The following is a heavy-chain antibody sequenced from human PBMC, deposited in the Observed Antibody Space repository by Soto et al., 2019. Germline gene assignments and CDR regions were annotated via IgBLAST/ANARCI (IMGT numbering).Heavy chain of an antibody. V-gene: IGHV1-69*01. CDR1: GGTFNKFA. Sequence: VQLVQSGAEVKKTGSSVKVSCKASGGTFNKFAFSWVRQAPGQGFEWMGGIIPVFRSANYAQRFRSIITITADEYTSTVYLYLNDLRSDDTAVYYCARRYCASDNCPLFYYFVDLWGLGTTVTVSS. CDR3: ARRYCASDNCPLFYYFVDL. D-gene: IGHD2-21*02. J-gene: IGHJ6*02. CDR2: IIPVFRSA.